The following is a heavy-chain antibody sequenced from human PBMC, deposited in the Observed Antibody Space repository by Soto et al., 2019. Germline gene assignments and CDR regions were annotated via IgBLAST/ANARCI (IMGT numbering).Heavy chain of an antibody. CDR3: ARGGRGTAMGFTAGAWFDP. V-gene: IGHV1-18*01. CDR2: ISAYNGNT. CDR1: GYTFTSYG. Sequence: QVQLVQSGAEVKKPGASVKVSCKASGYTFTSYGISWVRQAPGQGLEWMGWISAYNGNTNYAQKLQGRVTMTTDTATSTAYMELRSRRSDDTAVYYCARGGRGTAMGFTAGAWFDPWGQGTLVPVTS. J-gene: IGHJ5*02. D-gene: IGHD5-18*01.